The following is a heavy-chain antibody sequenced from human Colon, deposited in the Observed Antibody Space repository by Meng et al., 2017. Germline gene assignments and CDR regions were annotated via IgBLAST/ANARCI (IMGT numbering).Heavy chain of an antibody. CDR2: INHSGST. Sequence: QVHLQQWGAGLLTPSDALSLTYAVYGWSFSGYYWSWIRQPPGKGLEWIGEINHSGSTNYNPSLKSRVTISVDTSKNQFSLKLSSVTAADTAVYYCARERLSSGWYGGRWFDPWGQGTLVTVSS. V-gene: IGHV4-34*01. CDR1: GWSFSGYY. CDR3: ARERLSSGWYGGRWFDP. D-gene: IGHD6-19*01. J-gene: IGHJ5*02.